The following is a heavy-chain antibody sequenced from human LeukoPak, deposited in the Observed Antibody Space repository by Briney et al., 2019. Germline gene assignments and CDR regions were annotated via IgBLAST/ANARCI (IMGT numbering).Heavy chain of an antibody. D-gene: IGHD4-23*01. V-gene: IGHV4-59*01. J-gene: IGHJ4*02. CDR2: IYYSGST. CDR1: GDSISSYY. CDR3: ARGRYGGYFDC. Sequence: SETLSLTCTVSGDSISSYYWSWIRQPPGKGLEWIGYIYYSGSTNYNPSLKSRVTISVDTSKIQFSLMLSPVTAADTAVYYCARGRYGGYFDCWGQGTLVTVSS.